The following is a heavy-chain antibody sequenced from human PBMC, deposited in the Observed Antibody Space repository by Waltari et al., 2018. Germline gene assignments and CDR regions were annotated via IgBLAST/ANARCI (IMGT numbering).Heavy chain of an antibody. CDR2: MNPNSGNT. J-gene: IGHJ3*02. Sequence: QVQLVQSGAEVKKPGASVKVSCKASGYTFTSYDINWVRQATGQGLEWMGWMNPNSGNTGYAQKFQGRVTMTRNTSISTAYMERSSLRSEDTAVYYCAREDSGSYFDAFDIWGQGTMVTVSS. D-gene: IGHD1-26*01. CDR3: AREDSGSYFDAFDI. V-gene: IGHV1-8*01. CDR1: GYTFTSYD.